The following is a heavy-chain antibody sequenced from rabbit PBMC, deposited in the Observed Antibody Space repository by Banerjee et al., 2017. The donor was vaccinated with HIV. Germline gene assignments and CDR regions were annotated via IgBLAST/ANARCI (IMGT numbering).Heavy chain of an antibody. CDR3: AREGASVSGYYL. D-gene: IGHD1-1*01. CDR1: GFSFSVSYW. J-gene: IGHJ3*01. CDR2: IDAGSSGDT. V-gene: IGHV1S45*01. Sequence: QEQLEESGGDLVKPGASLTLTCTASGFSFSVSYWICWVRQAPGKGLEWIACIDAGSSGDTYYASWAKGRFTISKTSSTTVTLQMTSLTAADTATYFCAREGASVSGYYLWGQGTLVTVS.